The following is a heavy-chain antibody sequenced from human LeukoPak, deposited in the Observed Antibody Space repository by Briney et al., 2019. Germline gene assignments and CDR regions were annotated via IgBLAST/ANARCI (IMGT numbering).Heavy chain of an antibody. D-gene: IGHD3-10*01. V-gene: IGHV1-18*01. CDR1: GYTFTTYG. CDR2: ISTYNGNT. J-gene: IGHJ5*02. CDR3: ARDLVRGVRRPWFDP. Sequence: GVSVKVSCKASGYTFTTYGINWVRQAPGQGLEWMGWISTYNGNTNYAQKLQGRVTMTTDTSTRTAYMELRSLRSDDTAVYYCARDLVRGVRRPWFDPWGQGTLVTVSS.